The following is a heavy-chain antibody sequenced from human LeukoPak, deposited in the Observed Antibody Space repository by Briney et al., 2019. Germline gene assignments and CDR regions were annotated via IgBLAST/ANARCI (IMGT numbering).Heavy chain of an antibody. J-gene: IGHJ4*02. CDR1: GFTFDDTA. CDR3: AKDPSRDYEGSS. D-gene: IGHD4-17*01. V-gene: IGHV3-9*01. CDR2: IGWNSASI. Sequence: TGGSPRLSCTAAGFTFDDTAMHWVRQRPGQGLEWVSGIGWNSASIGYADSVKGRFTISRDNAKNSLYLHMNSLRTEDTAFYFCAKDPSRDYEGSSWGQGTLVTVSS.